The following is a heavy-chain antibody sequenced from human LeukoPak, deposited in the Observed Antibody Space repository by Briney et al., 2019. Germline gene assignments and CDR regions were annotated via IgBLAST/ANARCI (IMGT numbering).Heavy chain of an antibody. V-gene: IGHV3-48*03. CDR1: GFTFSSYE. J-gene: IGHJ4*02. CDR2: ISSSGGIT. Sequence: GGSLRPSCAASGFTFSSYEMNWVRQAPGKGLEWVSYISSSGGITYHADSVKGRFTISRDNAKNTLYLQMNSLRAEDSGVYYRARPLWPDSWGQGTLVTVSS. D-gene: IGHD2/OR15-2a*01. CDR3: ARPLWPDS.